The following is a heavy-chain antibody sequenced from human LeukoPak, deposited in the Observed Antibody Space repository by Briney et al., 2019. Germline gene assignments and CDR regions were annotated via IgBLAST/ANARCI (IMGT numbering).Heavy chain of an antibody. CDR2: ISSSSSYI. CDR3: ARVKRYYYDSSGYPEDAFDI. CDR1: GLTFSSYS. Sequence: GGSLRLSCAASGLTFSSYSMNWVRQAPGKGLEWVSSISSSSSYIYYADSVKGRFTISRDNAKNSLYLQMNSLRAEDTAVYYCARVKRYYYDSSGYPEDAFDIWGQGTMVTVSS. J-gene: IGHJ3*02. D-gene: IGHD3-22*01. V-gene: IGHV3-21*01.